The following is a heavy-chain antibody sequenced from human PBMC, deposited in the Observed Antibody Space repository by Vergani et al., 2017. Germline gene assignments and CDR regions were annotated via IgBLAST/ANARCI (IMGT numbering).Heavy chain of an antibody. D-gene: IGHD3-16*01. CDR3: AKELGNDLPAVWGGLDS. Sequence: EVHLLESGGGLIQPGGSLRISCSASGFTFDNYAMTWVRQAPGEGLQWVSGIIGSGSSKIYDSSLKGRVTISRDNSKNTLFLEMNSLKTEDTATYFCAKELGNDLPAVWGGLDSWGQGTVVLVSS. J-gene: IGHJ4*02. CDR2: IIGSGSSK. CDR1: GFTFDNYA. V-gene: IGHV3-23*01.